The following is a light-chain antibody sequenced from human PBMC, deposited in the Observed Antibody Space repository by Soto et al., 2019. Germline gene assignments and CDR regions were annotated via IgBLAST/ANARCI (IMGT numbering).Light chain of an antibody. CDR3: QSHDSSLSAYV. CDR2: GNS. V-gene: IGLV1-40*01. Sequence: QTLLTQPPSLSGAPGQRVTISCTGSSSNIGAGYDVHWYQQLPGTGPKLLISGNSNRPSGVPDRFSGSRSGTSASLAITGLQAEDEADYYCQSHDSSLSAYVFGTGTKVTVL. CDR1: SSNIGAGYD. J-gene: IGLJ1*01.